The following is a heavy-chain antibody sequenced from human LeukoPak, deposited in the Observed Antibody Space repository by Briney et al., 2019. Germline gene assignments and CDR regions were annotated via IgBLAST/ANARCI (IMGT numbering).Heavy chain of an antibody. CDR1: GRSISSTSYY. Sequence: SETLSLTCTVSGRSISSTSYYWGWIRQPPGKGLEWIGSIYYSGSTYYNPSLKSRITISVDTSKNQFSLKLSSVTAADTAVYYCARLAIYSSGEDYWGQGTLVTVSS. V-gene: IGHV4-39*01. J-gene: IGHJ4*02. CDR2: IYYSGST. D-gene: IGHD6-19*01. CDR3: ARLAIYSSGEDY.